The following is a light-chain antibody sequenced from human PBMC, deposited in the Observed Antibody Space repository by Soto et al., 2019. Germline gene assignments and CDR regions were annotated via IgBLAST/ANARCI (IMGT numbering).Light chain of an antibody. Sequence: VLTLLPGTLCLSSADRPTLSCRASQSVSSNHLAWYQQKPGQAPRLLIYGGSSRATGIPARFSGSGSETNFTLTITRLEPEDFAVYYCQQYSSSRTFGQGTKVDIK. CDR3: QQYSSSRT. J-gene: IGKJ1*01. CDR2: GGS. CDR1: QSVSSNH. V-gene: IGKV3-20*01.